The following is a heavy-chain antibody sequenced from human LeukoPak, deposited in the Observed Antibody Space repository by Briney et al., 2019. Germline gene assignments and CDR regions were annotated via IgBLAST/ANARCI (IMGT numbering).Heavy chain of an antibody. V-gene: IGHV4-39*01. CDR1: GGSISSSSYY. D-gene: IGHD6-13*01. CDR3: ARLTDSSSSWLTRGHYFDY. J-gene: IGHJ4*02. CDR2: IYYSGST. Sequence: SETLSLTCTVSGGSISSSSYYWGWIRQPPGKGLEWIGRIYYSGSTYYNPSLKSRVTISVDTSKNQFSLKLSSVTAADTAVYYCARLTDSSSSWLTRGHYFDYWGQGTLVTVSS.